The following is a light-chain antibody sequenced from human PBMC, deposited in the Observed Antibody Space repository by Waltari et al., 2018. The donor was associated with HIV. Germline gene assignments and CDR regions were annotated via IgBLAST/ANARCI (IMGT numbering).Light chain of an antibody. CDR3: SSYAGSNNLV. V-gene: IGLV2-8*01. CDR1: ISAVAGYNY. Sequence: QSALTQPPSASGSPGQSVTIPCTGPISAVAGYNYVSWYHQHPGDAPKLMIYEVSKRPSGVPDRFSGSKSGNTASLTVSGLQAEDEADYYCSSYAGSNNLVFGGGTKLTVL. CDR2: EVS. J-gene: IGLJ3*02.